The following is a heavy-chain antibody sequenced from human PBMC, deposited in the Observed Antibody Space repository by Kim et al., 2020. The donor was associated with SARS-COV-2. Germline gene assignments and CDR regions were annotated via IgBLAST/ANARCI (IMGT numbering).Heavy chain of an antibody. CDR3: ARAYGDGYYFAFDY. J-gene: IGHJ4*02. Sequence: NPPLKSRVTISVDTSKNQFSLKLSSVTAADTAVYYCARAYGDGYYFAFDYWGQRTLVTVSS. D-gene: IGHD3-22*01. V-gene: IGHV4-31*02.